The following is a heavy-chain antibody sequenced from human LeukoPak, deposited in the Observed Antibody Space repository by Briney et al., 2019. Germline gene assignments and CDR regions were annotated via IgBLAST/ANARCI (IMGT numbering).Heavy chain of an antibody. CDR1: GGSISSASYF. J-gene: IGHJ3*01. D-gene: IGHD3-22*01. CDR3: AKAGVRYSDSSALYAFDF. Sequence: PSETLSLTCTDSGGSISSASYFWGWIRQPPGKGLEWIGTLYYSGSTYYSASLKSRVTMSGDTSRNQFSLRLSSVNAADTAVYYCAKAGVRYSDSSALYAFDFWGPGTMVTVSS. CDR2: LYYSGST. V-gene: IGHV4-39*01.